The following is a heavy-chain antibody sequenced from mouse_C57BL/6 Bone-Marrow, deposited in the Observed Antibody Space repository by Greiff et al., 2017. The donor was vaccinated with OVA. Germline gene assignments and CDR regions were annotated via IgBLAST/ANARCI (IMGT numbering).Heavy chain of an antibody. D-gene: IGHD2-3*01. J-gene: IGHJ2*01. V-gene: IGHV1-54*01. CDR1: GYAFTNYL. CDR2: INPGSGGP. Sequence: QVQLQQSGAELVRPGTSVKVSCKASGYAFTNYLIEWVKQRPGKGLEWIGVINPGSGGPNYNEKFKGKATLTADKSSSTAYMQLSSLTSEDSAVYFCARGGLLRDYWGQGTTLTVSS. CDR3: ARGGLLRDY.